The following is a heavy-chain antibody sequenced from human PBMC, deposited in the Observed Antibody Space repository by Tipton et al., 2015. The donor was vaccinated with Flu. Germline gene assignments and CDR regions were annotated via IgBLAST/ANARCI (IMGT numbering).Heavy chain of an antibody. D-gene: IGHD5-12*01. J-gene: IGHJ5*02. CDR3: ARHRYYSGYDS. CDR2: INHSRTT. CDR1: GGSFSNYY. Sequence: TLSLTCAIYGGSFSNYYWSWIRQPPGKGLEWIGEINHSRTTNYNPSLKSRVTISVDTSKNQFSLKLSSVTAADTAVYYCARHRYYSGYDSWGQGTLVTVSS. V-gene: IGHV4-34*01.